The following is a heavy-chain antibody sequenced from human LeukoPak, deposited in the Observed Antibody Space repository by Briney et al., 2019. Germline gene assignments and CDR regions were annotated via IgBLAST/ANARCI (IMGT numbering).Heavy chain of an antibody. CDR3: ARDKGAGVYAFDI. V-gene: IGHV3-7*01. CDR2: IKQDGSEI. Sequence: GGSLRLSCATSGFTLSSYWMNWVRQAPGKGLEWVANIKQDGSEINYVDSVKGRFTISRDNAKNSLYLQMNSLRVEDTAVYYCARDKGAGVYAFDIWGQGTMVTVSS. CDR1: GFTLSSYW. J-gene: IGHJ3*02. D-gene: IGHD6-13*01.